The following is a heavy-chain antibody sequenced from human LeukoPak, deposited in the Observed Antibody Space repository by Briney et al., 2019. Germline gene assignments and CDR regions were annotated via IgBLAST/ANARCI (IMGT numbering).Heavy chain of an antibody. CDR2: INHSGST. J-gene: IGHJ4*02. V-gene: IGHV4-34*01. D-gene: IGHD6-13*01. CDR1: GGSFSGYY. CDR3: ARMYSSSWYSFGY. Sequence: SETLSLTCAVYGGSFSGYYWSWIRQPPGKGLEWIGEINHSGSTNYNPSLKSRVTISVETSKNHFSLKLSSVTAADTAVYYCARMYSSSWYSFGYWGQGTLVTVSS.